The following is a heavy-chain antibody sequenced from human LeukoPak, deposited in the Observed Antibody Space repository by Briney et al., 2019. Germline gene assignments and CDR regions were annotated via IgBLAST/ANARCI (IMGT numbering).Heavy chain of an antibody. V-gene: IGHV1-18*01. D-gene: IGHD3-22*01. CDR3: ARIPLDSSGYYSRRFYYYGMDV. CDR1: GYTFTSYG. CDR2: ISAYNGNT. J-gene: IGHJ6*02. Sequence: GASVKVSCKASGYTFTSYGISWVRQAPGQGLEWMGWISAYNGNTNYAQKLQGRVTMTTDTSTSTAYMELRSLRSDDTAAYYCARIPLDSSGYYSRRFYYYGMDVWGQGTTVTVSS.